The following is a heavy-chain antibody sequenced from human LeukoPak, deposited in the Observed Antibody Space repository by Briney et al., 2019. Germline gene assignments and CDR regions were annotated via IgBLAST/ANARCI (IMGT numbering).Heavy chain of an antibody. CDR1: GFTFSSYA. J-gene: IGHJ4*02. CDR3: ADPSYGDYPLDY. V-gene: IGHV3-23*01. CDR2: ISGGGGST. Sequence: PGGSLRLSCAASGFTFSSYAMSWVRQAPGKGLEWVSAISGGGGSTYYADSVKGRFTISRDNSKNTLYLQMNSLRAEDTAVYYCADPSYGDYPLDYWGQGTLVTVSS. D-gene: IGHD4-17*01.